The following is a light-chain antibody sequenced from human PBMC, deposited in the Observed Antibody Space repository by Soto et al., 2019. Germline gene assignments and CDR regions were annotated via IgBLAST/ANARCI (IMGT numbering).Light chain of an antibody. CDR3: QHYDNLPLT. CDR1: QGIGNT. CDR2: RTS. J-gene: IGKJ4*01. Sequence: EIVMTQSPATLSVSRGEGATLSCRASQGIGNTLAWYQQKPGQTPRLLIYRTSIRATGVPARFSGSASGTEFTLTITSLQSEDFAVLYCQHYDNLPLTFGGGIEV. V-gene: IGKV3-15*01.